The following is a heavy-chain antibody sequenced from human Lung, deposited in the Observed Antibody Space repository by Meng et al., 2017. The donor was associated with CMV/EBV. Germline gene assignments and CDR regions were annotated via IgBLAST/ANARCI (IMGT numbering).Heavy chain of an antibody. CDR1: GFNVVEYA. D-gene: IGHD3-16*01. CDR2: IRSERYGGTR. Sequence: GGSLRLSCTASGFNVVEYAMSWVRQAPGKGPEWLGFIRSERYGGTREYAASVKGKFTISRDDSKSIAYLKMDSLNTKDTPLNYWTTGVGGSHAYPYYFDYWGQGAXVTVSS. J-gene: IGHJ4*02. CDR3: TTGVGGSHAYPYYFDY. V-gene: IGHV3-49*04.